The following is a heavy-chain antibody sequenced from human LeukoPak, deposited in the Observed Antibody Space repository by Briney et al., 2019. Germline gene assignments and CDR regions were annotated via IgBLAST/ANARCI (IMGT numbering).Heavy chain of an antibody. CDR2: INHSGST. CDR3: ARVAMVPLRAFDI. J-gene: IGHJ3*02. D-gene: IGHD5-18*01. V-gene: IGHV4-34*01. Sequence: PSETLSLTCAVYGGSFSGYYWSWIRQPPGKGLEWIGEINHSGSTNYNPSLKSRVTISVDTSKNQFSLKLSSVTAADTAVYYCARVAMVPLRAFDIWGQGTMVTVSS. CDR1: GGSFSGYY.